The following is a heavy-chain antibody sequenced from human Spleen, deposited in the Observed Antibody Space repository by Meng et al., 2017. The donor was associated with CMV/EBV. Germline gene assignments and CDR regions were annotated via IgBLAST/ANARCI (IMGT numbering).Heavy chain of an antibody. CDR3: ARDWSHGMDA. CDR2: ISPYDGDT. J-gene: IGHJ6*02. CDR1: GYSFTDYG. V-gene: IGHV1-18*01. D-gene: IGHD3-3*01. Sequence: ASVKVSCKASGYSFTDYGISWVRQAPGQGLEWVGWISPYDGDTNYAQKLQGRVTMTTDTSTSTAYMELRSLRSDDTAVYYCARDWSHGMDAWGQGTTGTVSS.